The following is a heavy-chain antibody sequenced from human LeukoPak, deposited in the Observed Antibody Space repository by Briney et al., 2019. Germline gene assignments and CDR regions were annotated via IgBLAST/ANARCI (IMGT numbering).Heavy chain of an antibody. D-gene: IGHD3-10*01. J-gene: IGHJ6*02. V-gene: IGHV3-9*01. CDR1: GFSFHDYD. CDR3: AKDLDASGRQNDYYYYGMDV. Sequence: GGSLRLSCAASGFSFHDYDMHWVRQAPGKGLEWVAGITWDSGRIGYADSVKGRFTVSRDNAQNSLYLQMNSLRPEDTALYYCAKDLDASGRQNDYYYYGMDVWGQGTTANVSS. CDR2: ITWDSGRI.